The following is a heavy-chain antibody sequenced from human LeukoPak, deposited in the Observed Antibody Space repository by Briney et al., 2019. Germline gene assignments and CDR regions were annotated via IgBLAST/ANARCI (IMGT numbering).Heavy chain of an antibody. Sequence: PSETLSLTCAVYGGSFSGYYWSWIRQPPGKGLEWIGEINHSGSTNYNPSLKSRVTISVDTSKNQFSLKLSSVTAADTAVYYCARAGYSSSWRQNEIDYWGQGTLVTVSS. J-gene: IGHJ4*02. CDR2: INHSGST. D-gene: IGHD6-13*01. V-gene: IGHV4-34*01. CDR1: GGSFSGYY. CDR3: ARAGYSSSWRQNEIDY.